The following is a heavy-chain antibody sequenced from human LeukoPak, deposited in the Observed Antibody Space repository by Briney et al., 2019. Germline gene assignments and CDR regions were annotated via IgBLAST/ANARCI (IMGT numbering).Heavy chain of an antibody. CDR2: IYSGGST. D-gene: IGHD3-16*02. CDR1: GFTVSSNY. J-gene: IGHJ4*02. Sequence: GGSLRLSCAASGFTVSSNYMSWVRQAPGKGLEWVSVIYSGGSTYYADSVKGRFTIPRDNSKNTLYLQMSSLRAEDTAVYYCASGSRVIVYFDYWGQGTLVTVSS. CDR3: ASGSRVIVYFDY. V-gene: IGHV3-66*01.